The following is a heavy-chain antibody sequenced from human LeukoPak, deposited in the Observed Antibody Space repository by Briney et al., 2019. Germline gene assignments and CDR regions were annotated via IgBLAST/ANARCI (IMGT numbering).Heavy chain of an antibody. D-gene: IGHD1-26*01. Sequence: ASVKVSCKASGGTFSTFPITWVRQAPGQGLEWMGWINPNSGGTNYAQKFQGRVTMTRDTSISTAYMELSRLRSDDTAVYYCARANVGATNFDYWGQGTLVTVSS. V-gene: IGHV1-2*02. CDR1: GGTFSTFP. CDR2: INPNSGGT. CDR3: ARANVGATNFDY. J-gene: IGHJ4*02.